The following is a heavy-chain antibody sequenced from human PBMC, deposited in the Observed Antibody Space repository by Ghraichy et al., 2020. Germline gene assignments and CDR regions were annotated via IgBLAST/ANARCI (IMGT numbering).Heavy chain of an antibody. CDR1: GYTFTSYY. J-gene: IGHJ4*02. CDR3: ARDPSLTIPVAGTLMDY. Sequence: ASVKVSCKASGYTFTSYYIHWVRQAPGQGLEWLGIINPSGGSTSYAQKFQGRVTMTRDTSTSTVYMELSSLRSEDAAVYYCARDPSLTIPVAGTLMDYWGQGTLVTVSS. CDR2: INPSGGST. V-gene: IGHV1-46*01. D-gene: IGHD6-19*01.